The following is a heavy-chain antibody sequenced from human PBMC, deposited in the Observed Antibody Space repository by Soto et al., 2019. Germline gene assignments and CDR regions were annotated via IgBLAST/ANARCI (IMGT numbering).Heavy chain of an antibody. CDR3: AIVDILTVYGCMDV. J-gene: IGHJ6*02. CDR2: IYYSGST. D-gene: IGHD3-9*01. CDR1: GDSIRSCNHY. Sequence: QVQLQESGPGLVKPSKTLSLTCTVSGDSIRSCNHYWSWIRQPPGKGLEWIGYIYYSGSTYYSPSLKSRVTISVDTSKNPFSLKLNSVTAADTAVYYWAIVDILTVYGCMDVWGQGTTVTVSS. V-gene: IGHV4-30-4*01.